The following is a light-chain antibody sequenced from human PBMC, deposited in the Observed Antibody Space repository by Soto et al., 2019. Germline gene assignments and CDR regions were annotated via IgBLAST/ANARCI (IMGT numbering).Light chain of an antibody. CDR3: QQYNSYSRT. V-gene: IGKV1-5*03. Sequence: DIQITQSPSTLSASVGDRVTITCRASQSIGYLLAWYQQKPGKAPKLLIYKASSLETGVPSRFSGSGSGTEFPLTISRLPPDDFATYYCQQYNSYSRTFGQGTKVEIK. CDR2: KAS. CDR1: QSIGYL. J-gene: IGKJ1*01.